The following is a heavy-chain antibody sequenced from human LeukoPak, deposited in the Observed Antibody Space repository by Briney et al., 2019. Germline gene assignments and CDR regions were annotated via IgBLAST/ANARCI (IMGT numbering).Heavy chain of an antibody. J-gene: IGHJ6*03. CDR3: ARARTGVRGVRGPPYYYYYMDV. CDR2: IYISGST. CDR1: GGSISSYY. D-gene: IGHD3-10*01. V-gene: IGHV4-4*07. Sequence: SETLSLTCTVSGGSISSYYWSWIRQPAGKGLEWIGRIYISGSTNYNPSLKSRVTMSVDTSKNQFSLKLSSVTAADTAVYYCARARTGVRGVRGPPYYYYYMDVWGKGTTVTISS.